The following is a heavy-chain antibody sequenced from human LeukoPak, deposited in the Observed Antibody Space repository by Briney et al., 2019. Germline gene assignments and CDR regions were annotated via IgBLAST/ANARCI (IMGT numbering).Heavy chain of an antibody. CDR1: GFTFDDYG. CDR3: AREHDWNPDY. V-gene: IGHV3-21*01. CDR2: ISSSSSHI. Sequence: PGGSLRLSCTASGFTFDDYGMSWVRQAPGKGLEWVSSISSSSSHIYYADSVRGRFTISRDNAKNSLYLQMNSLRAEDTALYYCAREHDWNPDYWGQGTLVTVSS. D-gene: IGHD1-1*01. J-gene: IGHJ4*02.